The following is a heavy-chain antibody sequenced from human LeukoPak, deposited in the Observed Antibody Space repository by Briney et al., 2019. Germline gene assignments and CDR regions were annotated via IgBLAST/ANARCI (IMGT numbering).Heavy chain of an antibody. J-gene: IGHJ4*02. CDR1: GGSISSYF. CDR2: IYTSGST. CDR3: ARERGRENDY. Sequence: PSETLSLTCTVSGGSISSYFWSWIRQPAGKGLGWIGRIYTSGSTNYNPSLKSRVTMSVDTSKNQFSLRLSSVTAADTAVYYCARERGRENDYWGQGTLVTVSS. V-gene: IGHV4-4*07. D-gene: IGHD1-26*01.